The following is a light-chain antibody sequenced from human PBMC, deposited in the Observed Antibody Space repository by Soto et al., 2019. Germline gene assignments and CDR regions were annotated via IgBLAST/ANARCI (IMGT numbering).Light chain of an antibody. V-gene: IGKV2-30*01. CDR1: QSLLYSDGNTH. CDR3: MQGTHWPPYT. J-gene: IGKJ2*01. Sequence: DVVMTQSPLSLAVTLGQPASISCRSSQSLLYSDGNTHLNWFHQRPGQSPRRLIYKVSNRDSGVPDRFSSCGAGTDFTLKISRVEAEDVGVYYCMQGTHWPPYTFGQGTKLEIK. CDR2: KVS.